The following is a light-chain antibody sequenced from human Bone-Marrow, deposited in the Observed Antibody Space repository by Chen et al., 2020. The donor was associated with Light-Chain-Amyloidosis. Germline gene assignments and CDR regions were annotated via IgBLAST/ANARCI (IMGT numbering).Light chain of an antibody. CDR1: SSDVGGDNH. CDR2: EVT. V-gene: IGLV2-14*01. Sequence: QSALTQPAPVSGSPRQSIILPCTGTSSDVGGDNHVSWYQQHPDKAPKLMIYEVTNRPSWVPDRFSGSKSDNTASLTISGLQTEDEADYFCSSYTITNTLVFGSGTRVTVL. J-gene: IGLJ1*01. CDR3: SSYTITNTLV.